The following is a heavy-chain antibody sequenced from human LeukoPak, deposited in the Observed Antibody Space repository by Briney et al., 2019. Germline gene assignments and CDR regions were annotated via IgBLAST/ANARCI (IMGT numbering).Heavy chain of an antibody. CDR3: ARKGLTAGLDY. V-gene: IGHV4-59*01. D-gene: IGHD5-18*01. Sequence: PSETLSLTCDVSGGSISSYFWSWSRQPPGKGLEWIGYIYSSGSTNYNPSLKSRVTISVDTSKNQFSLRLNSVTAADTAVYYCARKGLTAGLDYWGQGTLVTVSP. CDR2: IYSSGST. CDR1: GGSISSYF. J-gene: IGHJ4*02.